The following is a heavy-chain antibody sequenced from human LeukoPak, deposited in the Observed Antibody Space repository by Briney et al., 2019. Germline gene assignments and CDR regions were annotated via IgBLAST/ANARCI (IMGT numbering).Heavy chain of an antibody. D-gene: IGHD2-15*01. J-gene: IGHJ5*02. CDR1: GGSISSYY. Sequence: PSETLSLTCTVSGGSISSYYWSWIRQPPGKGLEWIGYIYYSGSTNYNPSLKSRVTISVDTSKNQFSLKLSSVTAADTAVYYCARDSLGCSGGSCYNWFDPWGQGTLVTVSS. CDR3: ARDSLGCSGGSCYNWFDP. V-gene: IGHV4-59*01. CDR2: IYYSGST.